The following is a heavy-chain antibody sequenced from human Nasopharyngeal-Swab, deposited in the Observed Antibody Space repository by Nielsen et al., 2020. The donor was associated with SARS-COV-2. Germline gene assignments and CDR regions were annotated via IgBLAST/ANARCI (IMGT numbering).Heavy chain of an antibody. D-gene: IGHD3-10*01. V-gene: IGHV3-7*01. Sequence: GGSLRLSCAASGFTFTTYSMTWVRQAPGQGLEWVANVKQDGGEKFYLDSVKGRFTISGDNAKSSLYLQMTSLRAEDTAVYYCVRDESGAFDIWGQGTMVTVSS. J-gene: IGHJ3*02. CDR3: VRDESGAFDI. CDR2: VKQDGGEK. CDR1: GFTFTTYS.